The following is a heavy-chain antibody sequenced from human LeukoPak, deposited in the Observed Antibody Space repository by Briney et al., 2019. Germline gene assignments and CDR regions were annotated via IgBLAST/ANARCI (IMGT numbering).Heavy chain of an antibody. CDR2: IIPILGIA. D-gene: IGHD6-19*01. Sequence: ASVKVSCTASGGTFSSYAISWVRQAPGQGLEWMGRIIPILGIANYAQKFQGRVTITADKSTSTAYMELSSLRSEDTAVYYCASSKYPGIAVAGTDPVDYWGQGTLVTVSS. CDR1: GGTFSSYA. V-gene: IGHV1-69*04. CDR3: ASSKYPGIAVAGTDPVDY. J-gene: IGHJ4*02.